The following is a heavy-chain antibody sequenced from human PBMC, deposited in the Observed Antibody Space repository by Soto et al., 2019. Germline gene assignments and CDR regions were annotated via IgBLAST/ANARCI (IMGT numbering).Heavy chain of an antibody. J-gene: IGHJ5*01. CDR3: ARLIGNSWLDS. CDR2: TYYRSGWQT. CDR1: GDSVSTNDAT. V-gene: IGHV6-1*01. Sequence: SQTLSLTSAISGDSVSTNDATWDWIRQSPSRGLEWLGRTYYRSGWQTDYAVSVKSRISINPDTTNNQVPLQLNTVTPDDTAFDYCARLIGNSWLDSWGQGTLVTVSS. D-gene: IGHD3-16*01.